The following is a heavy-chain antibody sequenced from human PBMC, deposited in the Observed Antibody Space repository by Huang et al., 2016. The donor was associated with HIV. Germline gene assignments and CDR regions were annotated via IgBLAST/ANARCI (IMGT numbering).Heavy chain of an antibody. J-gene: IGHJ3*02. CDR1: GGSVSSGSYY. CDR3: ARVDLLLGKYGDYEENAFDI. CDR2: IYYSGST. Sequence: QVQLQESGPGLVKPSETLSLTCTVSGGSVSSGSYYWSWIRQPPGKGLEWIGYIYYSGSTNYTPCLKSRVTISVDTSKNQFSLKLSSVTAADTAVYYCARVDLLLGKYGDYEENAFDIWGQGTMVTVSS. V-gene: IGHV4-61*01. D-gene: IGHD4-17*01.